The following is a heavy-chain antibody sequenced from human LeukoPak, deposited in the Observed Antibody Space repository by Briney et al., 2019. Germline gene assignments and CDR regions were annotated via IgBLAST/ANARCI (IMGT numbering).Heavy chain of an antibody. CDR3: AKDRTYGSGSSTLFDY. CDR1: GFPFGSYA. V-gene: IGHV3-23*01. J-gene: IGHJ4*02. Sequence: PGGSLRLSCAASGFPFGSYAMSWVRQAPGKGLDWVSAISGSGGSTYYADSGKGRFTISRDNSKNTLYLQMNSLRAEDTAVYYCAKDRTYGSGSSTLFDYWGQGTLVTVSS. CDR2: ISGSGGST. D-gene: IGHD3-10*01.